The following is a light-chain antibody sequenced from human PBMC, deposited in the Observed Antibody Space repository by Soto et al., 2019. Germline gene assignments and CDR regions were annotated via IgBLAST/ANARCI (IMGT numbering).Light chain of an antibody. CDR2: EVS. CDR3: CSYVGASIYV. Sequence: QSALTQPPSASGSPGQSVTISCTGTSSDVGGYNYVSWYQQHPGKAPKLVIYEVSKRPSGVPDRFSGSKSGNTASLTVSGLQADDEADYYCCSYVGASIYVFGTGTKVTVL. CDR1: SSDVGGYNY. V-gene: IGLV2-8*01. J-gene: IGLJ1*01.